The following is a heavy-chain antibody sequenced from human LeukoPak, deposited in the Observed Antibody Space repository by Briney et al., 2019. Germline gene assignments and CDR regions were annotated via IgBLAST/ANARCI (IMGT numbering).Heavy chain of an antibody. Sequence: SVKVSCKASGGTFSSYTISWVRQAPGQGLEWMGRINPILGIANYAQKFQGRVTITADKSTSTAYMELSSLRSEDTAVYYCARDYYGSGPKDVWGQGTTVTVSS. J-gene: IGHJ6*02. CDR2: INPILGIA. D-gene: IGHD3-10*01. CDR1: GGTFSSYT. V-gene: IGHV1-69*04. CDR3: ARDYYGSGPKDV.